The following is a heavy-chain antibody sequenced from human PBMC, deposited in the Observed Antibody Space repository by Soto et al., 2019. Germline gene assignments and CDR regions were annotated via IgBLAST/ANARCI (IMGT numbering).Heavy chain of an antibody. J-gene: IGHJ4*02. CDR2: TYYRSKWHY. CDR1: GDRITSNIAA. V-gene: IGHV6-1*01. Sequence: QVQLQQSGPGLVKPSQTLSLTCNISGDRITSNIAAWNWIRQSPSRGLEWLGRTYYRSKWHYDYAVSVKGRITINPDTSKNQFSLQLNSVTPEDTAVYYCASRPPFYWGQGTLVTVSS. CDR3: ASRPPFY.